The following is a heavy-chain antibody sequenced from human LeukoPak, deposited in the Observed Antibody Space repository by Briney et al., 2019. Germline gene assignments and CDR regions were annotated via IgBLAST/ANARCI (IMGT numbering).Heavy chain of an antibody. J-gene: IGHJ4*02. CDR1: GFTFSSYW. Sequence: GGSLRLSCAASGFTFSSYWMHWVRQAPGKGLVWVSRINSDGSTTTYADSVKGRFTISRDNAKDTLYLQMTSLRAEDTAVYCCARATYYYDSSGYRAIYYFDYWGQGTLVTVSS. D-gene: IGHD3-22*01. CDR3: ARATYYYDSSGYRAIYYFDY. V-gene: IGHV3-74*01. CDR2: INSDGSTT.